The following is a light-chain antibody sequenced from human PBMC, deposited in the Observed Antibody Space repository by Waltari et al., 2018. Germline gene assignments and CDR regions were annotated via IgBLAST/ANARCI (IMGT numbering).Light chain of an antibody. V-gene: IGLV2-14*03. CDR3: SSYTSSSTLV. CDR2: DVN. J-gene: IGLJ2*01. CDR1: SSDVGGYNY. Sequence: QSALTQPASVSGSPGQSITISCTGTSSDVGGYNYVSWYQQTPGKAPKLMIYDVNNRPPGVSNRFSGSKSGNTASLTISGLQAEDEGDYYCSSYTSSSTLVFGGGTKLTVL.